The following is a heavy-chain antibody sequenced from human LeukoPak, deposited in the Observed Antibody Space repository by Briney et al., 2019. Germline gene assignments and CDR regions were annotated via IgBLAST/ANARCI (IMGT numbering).Heavy chain of an antibody. Sequence: PGGSLRLSCAASGFTFSSYAMSWVRQAPGKGLGWVSAISGSGGSTYYADSVKGRFTISRDNSKNTLYLQMNSLRAEDTAVYYCAKGRKAGFKFFDYWGQGTLVTVSS. CDR3: AKGRKAGFKFFDY. D-gene: IGHD6-13*01. J-gene: IGHJ4*02. V-gene: IGHV3-23*01. CDR2: ISGSGGST. CDR1: GFTFSSYA.